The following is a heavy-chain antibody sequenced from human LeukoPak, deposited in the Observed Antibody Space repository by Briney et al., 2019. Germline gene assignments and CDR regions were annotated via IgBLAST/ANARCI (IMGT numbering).Heavy chain of an antibody. Sequence: GGSLILSCTASGFTFSSYWMTWVRQAPGKGLEWVANINPDGSEKDYVDSVKGRFTISRANAKNSLDLQMSNLRAEDTAVYFCARGHYYSIYWGLGTLVTVSS. CDR3: ARGHYYSIY. CDR2: INPDGSEK. J-gene: IGHJ4*02. CDR1: GFTFSSYW. V-gene: IGHV3-7*02.